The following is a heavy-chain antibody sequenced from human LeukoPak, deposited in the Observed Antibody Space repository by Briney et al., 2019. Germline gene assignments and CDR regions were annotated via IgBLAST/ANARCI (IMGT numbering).Heavy chain of an antibody. D-gene: IGHD2-15*01. CDR2: INPSGGSA. CDR1: GYTFTNYY. CDR3: ARQYCSGGSCHFDY. Sequence: ASVKVSCKASGYTFTNYYMDWVRQAPGQGLEWMGIINPSGGSASYAQKFQGRVTMTRDTSTSTVCMELSSLRSEDTAVYYCARQYCSGGSCHFDYWGQGSLVTVSS. V-gene: IGHV1-46*01. J-gene: IGHJ4*02.